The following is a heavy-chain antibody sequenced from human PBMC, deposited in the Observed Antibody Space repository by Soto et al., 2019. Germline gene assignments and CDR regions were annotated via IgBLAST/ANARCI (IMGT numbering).Heavy chain of an antibody. D-gene: IGHD2-21*01. Sequence: EVQLVESGGGLVKPGGSLRLSCAASGFTLSNAWVSWVRQAPGKGLEWVGRITNKFEGATTDYAAPVKGRFTISRDDSKNMFYLQISSLRTDDTAVYYCAPDWNFDNWGQGTLVTVSS. CDR2: ITNKFEGATT. CDR1: GFTLSNAW. V-gene: IGHV3-15*01. CDR3: APDWNFDN. J-gene: IGHJ4*02.